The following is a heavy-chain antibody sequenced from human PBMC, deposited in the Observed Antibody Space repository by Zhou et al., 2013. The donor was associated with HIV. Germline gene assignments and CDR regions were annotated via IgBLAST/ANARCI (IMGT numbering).Heavy chain of an antibody. CDR2: SSTYNSRA. Sequence: QVQLVQSGAEVKKPGASVKVSCQASGYTFTSYGISWVRQAPGQGLEWMGWSSTYNSRANHAQNLQGRLTLTRDISTSTAYMELRSLRSDDTAVYYCARVVGGIGGGKPLDAWGQGTTVIVSS. CDR3: ARVVGGIGGGKPLDA. J-gene: IGHJ6*02. V-gene: IGHV1-18*01. CDR1: GYTFTSYG. D-gene: IGHD3-16*01.